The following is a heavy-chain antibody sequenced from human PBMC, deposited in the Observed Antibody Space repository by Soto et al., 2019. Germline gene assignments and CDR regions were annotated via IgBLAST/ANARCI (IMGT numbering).Heavy chain of an antibody. V-gene: IGHV3-23*01. CDR1: GFSFTNYE. J-gene: IGHJ4*02. D-gene: IGHD3-22*01. CDR2: IGGSGGSK. CDR3: AKDREAYSSGYNDY. Sequence: AGGAPRPSCAVSGFSFTNYEMNGVRQAPGKGLEWFADIGGSGGSKYYADSVKGRFTISRDNSKNTLYLLMNSLRAEDTAVYYCAKDREAYSSGYNDYWGQGTLVTVSS.